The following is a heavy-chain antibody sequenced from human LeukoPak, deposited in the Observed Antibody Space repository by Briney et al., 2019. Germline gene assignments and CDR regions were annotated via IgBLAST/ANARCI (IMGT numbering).Heavy chain of an antibody. CDR1: GGSISSYY. CDR2: IYTSGST. CDR3: ARMGYCSSTSCPKSSPYYYYYMDV. J-gene: IGHJ6*03. V-gene: IGHV4-4*07. Sequence: PSETLSLTCTVSGGSISSYYWSWIRQPAGKGLEWIGRIYTSGSTNYNPSLKSRVNMSVDTSKNQFSLKLSSVTAADTVVYYCARMGYCSSTSCPKSSPYYYYYMDVWGKGTTVTVSS. D-gene: IGHD2-2*01.